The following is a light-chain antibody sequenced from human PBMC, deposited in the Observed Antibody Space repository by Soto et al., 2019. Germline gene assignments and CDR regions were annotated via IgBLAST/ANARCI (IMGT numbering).Light chain of an antibody. Sequence: DIQLTPSPSFLSASVGDRVTITCRASQGISSYLAWYQQKPGKAPKLLIYAASTLQSGVPLRFSGSGSGTSFTLTISSLQPEDFATYYCQQLLSYPITFGQGTRLEIK. CDR3: QQLLSYPIT. CDR2: AAS. V-gene: IGKV1-9*01. J-gene: IGKJ5*01. CDR1: QGISSY.